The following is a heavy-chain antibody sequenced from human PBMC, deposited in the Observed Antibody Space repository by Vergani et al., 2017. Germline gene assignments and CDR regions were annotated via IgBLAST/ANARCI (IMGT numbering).Heavy chain of an antibody. J-gene: IGHJ4*02. Sequence: EVQLVESGGGLVQPGGSLRLSCAASGFTFSSYEMNWVRQAPGKGLEWVSYISSSGSTIYYADSVKGRFTISRDNANNSLYLQMNSLRAENKAVYYCAGDKGYSSSKPLYYWGQGTLVTVSS. CDR3: AGDKGYSSSKPLYY. D-gene: IGHD6-6*01. V-gene: IGHV3-48*03. CDR2: ISSSGSTI. CDR1: GFTFSSYE.